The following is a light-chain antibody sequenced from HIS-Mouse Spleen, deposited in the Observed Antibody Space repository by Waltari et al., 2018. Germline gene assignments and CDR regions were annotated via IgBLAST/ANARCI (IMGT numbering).Light chain of an antibody. J-gene: IGLJ3*02. CDR1: SSNIGSNY. CDR3: AAWDDSLSGPWV. V-gene: IGLV1-47*01. Sequence: QSVLTQPPSASGTPGQRVTISCSGSSSNIGSNYVYWYQQLPGTAPKLLLYRNNQRPAGVPDRVSGSQSGTSASLAISGLRSEDEADYYCAAWDDSLSGPWVFGGGTKLTVL. CDR2: RNN.